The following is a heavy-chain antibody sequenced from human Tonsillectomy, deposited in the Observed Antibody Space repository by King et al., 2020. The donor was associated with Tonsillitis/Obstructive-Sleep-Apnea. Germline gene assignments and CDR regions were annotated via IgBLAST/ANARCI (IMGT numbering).Heavy chain of an antibody. CDR3: ASYRWDIVVVPAAPFDY. D-gene: IGHD2-2*01. V-gene: IGHV3-30*04. Sequence: VQLVESGGGVVQPGRSLRLSCAASGFTFSSYSMHWVRQAPGKGLEWVAVISYDGGNKYYADSVKGRFTISRDNSKDTLYLQMNNLRAEDTAVYYCASYRWDIVVVPAAPFDYWGQGPLVTVSP. J-gene: IGHJ4*02. CDR2: ISYDGGNK. CDR1: GFTFSSYS.